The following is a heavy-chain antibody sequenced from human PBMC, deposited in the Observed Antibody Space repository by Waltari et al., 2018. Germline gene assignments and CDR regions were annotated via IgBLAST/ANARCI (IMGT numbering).Heavy chain of an antibody. CDR2: IYHSGST. CDR3: ARQPTVTTGLGAFDI. V-gene: IGHV4-30-2*01. CDR1: GGSISSGGYS. Sequence: QLQLQESGSGLVKPSQTLSLTCAVSGGSISSGGYSWSCIRQPPGKGLEWIGYIYHSGSTYYNPSLKSRVTISVDRSKNQFSLKLSSVTAADTAVYYCARQPTVTTGLGAFDIWGQGTMVTVSS. J-gene: IGHJ3*02. D-gene: IGHD4-17*01.